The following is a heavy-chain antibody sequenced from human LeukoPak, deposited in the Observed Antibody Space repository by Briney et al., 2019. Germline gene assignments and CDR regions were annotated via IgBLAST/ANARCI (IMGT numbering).Heavy chain of an antibody. CDR2: IYYSGST. V-gene: IGHV4-39*01. D-gene: IGHD6-13*01. Sequence: SETLSLTCTVSGGSISSSSHYWGWIRQPPGKGLEWIGRIYYSGSTYYNPSLKSRVTISVDTSKNQFSLKLSSVTAADTAVYYCARLSSSSWYYPHWYFDLWGRGTLVTVSS. CDR3: ARLSSSSWYYPHWYFDL. J-gene: IGHJ2*01. CDR1: GGSISSSSHY.